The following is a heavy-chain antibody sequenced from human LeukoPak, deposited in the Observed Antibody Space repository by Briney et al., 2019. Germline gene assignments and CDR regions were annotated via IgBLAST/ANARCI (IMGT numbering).Heavy chain of an antibody. Sequence: ASVKVSCKASGYTFTSYALHWVRQAPGQRLEWMGWSNAGNGNTKYSQEFQGRVTITRDTSASTAYMELSSLRSEDTAVYYCARDRGVAAYFDYWGQGTLVTVSS. V-gene: IGHV1-3*01. J-gene: IGHJ4*02. CDR3: ARDRGVAAYFDY. CDR1: GYTFTSYA. D-gene: IGHD6-25*01. CDR2: SNAGNGNT.